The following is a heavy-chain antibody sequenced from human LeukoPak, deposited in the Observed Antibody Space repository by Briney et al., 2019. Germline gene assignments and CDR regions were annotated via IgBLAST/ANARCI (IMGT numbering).Heavy chain of an antibody. Sequence: GGSLRLSCVDSGFTFSSYWMSWVHQAPGKGLEWVANIKQDGSEKYYVDSVKGRFTISRDNAKNSLHLQMNSLRAEDTAVYYCAKSPYNWNYGYDDYWGQGTLVTVSS. CDR1: GFTFSSYW. J-gene: IGHJ4*02. CDR3: AKSPYNWNYGYDDY. D-gene: IGHD1-7*01. CDR2: IKQDGSEK. V-gene: IGHV3-7*05.